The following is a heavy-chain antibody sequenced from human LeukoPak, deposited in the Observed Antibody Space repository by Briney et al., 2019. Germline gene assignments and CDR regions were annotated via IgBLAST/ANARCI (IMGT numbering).Heavy chain of an antibody. CDR1: GCDGTSYW. CDR2: IYPGDSDT. J-gene: IGHJ4*02. D-gene: IGHD5-24*01. V-gene: IGHV5-51*01. Sequence: GYSMKICWMESGCDGTSYWIGGVRHMTRKGLEWMGIIYPGDSDTRYSPSFQGQVTISADKSIYTAYLQWSSLKASDTAIYYCARRGIRDGYNYADYWGQGTLVTVSS. CDR3: ARRGIRDGYNYADY.